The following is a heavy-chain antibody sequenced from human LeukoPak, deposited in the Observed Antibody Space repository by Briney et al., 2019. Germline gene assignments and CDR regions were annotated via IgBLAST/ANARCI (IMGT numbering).Heavy chain of an antibody. V-gene: IGHV3-9*01. J-gene: IGHJ6*03. CDR3: AKDESPAYYYYYMDV. D-gene: IGHD2-15*01. CDR2: ISWNSGSI. Sequence: GGSLRLSCAASGFTFDDYAMHWVRQAPGKGLEWVSGISWNSGSIGYADSVKGRFTISRDNAKNSLYLRMNSLRAEDTALYYCAKDESPAYYYYYMDVWGKGTTVTVSS. CDR1: GFTFDDYA.